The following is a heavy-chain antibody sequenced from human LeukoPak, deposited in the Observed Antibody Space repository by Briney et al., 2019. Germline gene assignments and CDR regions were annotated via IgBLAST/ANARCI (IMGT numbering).Heavy chain of an antibody. Sequence: RPGGSLRLSCAASGFTFSDYYMSWIRQAPGKGLEWVSYISSSGSTIYYADSVKGRFTISRDNAKNSLYLQMNSLRAEDTAVYYCATARYCSGGSCYRIFDYWGRGTLVTVSS. CDR1: GFTFSDYY. J-gene: IGHJ4*02. CDR2: ISSSGSTI. V-gene: IGHV3-11*01. D-gene: IGHD2-15*01. CDR3: ATARYCSGGSCYRIFDY.